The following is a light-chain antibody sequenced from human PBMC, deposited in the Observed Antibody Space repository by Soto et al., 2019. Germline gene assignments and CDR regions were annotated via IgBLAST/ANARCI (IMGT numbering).Light chain of an antibody. CDR1: QDISNS. J-gene: IGKJ2*03. V-gene: IGKV1-33*01. CDR3: QQYDNLFS. CDR2: DVS. Sequence: DIQMTQSPSSLSASVGDRVTIPCQASQDISNSLNWYQQKPGKAPKLLIYDVSNLEPGVPARFSGSGSGTYFTLTISSLQPEDIAKYYCQQYDNLFSFGQGTKVDIK.